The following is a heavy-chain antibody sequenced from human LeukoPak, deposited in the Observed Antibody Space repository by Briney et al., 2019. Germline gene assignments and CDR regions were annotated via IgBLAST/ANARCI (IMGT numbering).Heavy chain of an antibody. J-gene: IGHJ6*04. CDR2: ISYDGSNK. Sequence: PGGSLRLSCAASGFTFSSYAMHWVRQAPGKGLEWVAVISYDGSNKYYADSVKGRFTISRDNSKNTLYLQMNSLRAEDTAVYYCARQRPRRDSSGYHYYYGMDAWGKGTTVTVSS. CDR3: ARQRPRRDSSGYHYYYGMDA. V-gene: IGHV3-30-3*01. CDR1: GFTFSSYA. D-gene: IGHD3-22*01.